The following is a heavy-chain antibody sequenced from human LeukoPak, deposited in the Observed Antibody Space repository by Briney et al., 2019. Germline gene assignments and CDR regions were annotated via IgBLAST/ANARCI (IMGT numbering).Heavy chain of an antibody. J-gene: IGHJ6*02. CDR1: GFTFSDYY. CDR2: ISSSSSII. V-gene: IGHV3-11*01. Sequence: NPGGSLRLSCAASGFTFSDYYMSWIRQAPGKGLEWVSYISSSSSIIYYADSVKGRFTISRDNAKNSLYLQMNSLRDEDTAVYYCARDWEVRGYYYGMDVWGQGTTVTVSS. D-gene: IGHD3-10*01. CDR3: ARDWEVRGYYYGMDV.